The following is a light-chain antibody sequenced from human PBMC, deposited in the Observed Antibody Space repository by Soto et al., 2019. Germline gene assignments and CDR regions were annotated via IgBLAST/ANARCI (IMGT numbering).Light chain of an antibody. CDR3: QQYDSYPLT. CDR2: DAS. CDR1: QSISSY. Sequence: DIQMTQSPSTLSASVGDRVTITCRASQSISSYLAWYQQKPGKAPKLLIYDASSLESGVPSRLSGSRSGTDFTLTISSLQPDDFATYYCQQYDSYPLTFGQGTKVDIK. V-gene: IGKV1-5*01. J-gene: IGKJ1*01.